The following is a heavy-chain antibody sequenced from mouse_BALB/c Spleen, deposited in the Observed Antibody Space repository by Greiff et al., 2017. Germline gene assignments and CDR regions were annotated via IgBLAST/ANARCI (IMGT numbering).Heavy chain of an antibody. J-gene: IGHJ2*01. CDR3: ARRGDYRFYYFDY. V-gene: IGHV5-6*01. D-gene: IGHD2-14*01. CDR1: GFTFSSYG. CDR2: ISSGGSYT. Sequence: EVKLVESGGDLVKPGGSLKLSCAASGFTFSSYGMSWVRQTPDKRLEWVATISSGGSYTYYPDSVKGRFTISRDNAKNTLYLQMSSLKSEDTAMYYCARRGDYRFYYFDYWGQGTTLTVSS.